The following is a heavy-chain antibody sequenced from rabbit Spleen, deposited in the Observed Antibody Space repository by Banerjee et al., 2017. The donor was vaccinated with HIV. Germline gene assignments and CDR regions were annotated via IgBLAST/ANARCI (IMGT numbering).Heavy chain of an antibody. CDR3: ARAGYGNDGVVDTFGS. D-gene: IGHD6-1*01. V-gene: IGHV1S7*01. J-gene: IGHJ6*02. CDR2: IDPFFGTT. Sequence: QLKESGGGLVQPGGSLKLSCKASGFTLSTYYMSWVRQAPGKGLEWIGYIDPFFGTTYYANWVNGRFTISNDNAQNTVYLQMNSLTAADTATYFCARAGYGNDGVVDTFGSWGPGTLVTVS. CDR1: GFTLSTYY.